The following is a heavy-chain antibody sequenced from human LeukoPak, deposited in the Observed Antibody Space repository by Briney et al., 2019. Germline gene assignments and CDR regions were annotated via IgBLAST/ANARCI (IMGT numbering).Heavy chain of an antibody. V-gene: IGHV3-66*02. CDR1: GFTVSSNY. D-gene: IGHD5-12*01. CDR3: ARDPAFAVATFFDY. CDR2: IYSGGST. Sequence: GSLRLSCAASGFTVSSNYMSWVRQAPGKGLEWVSVIYSGGSTYYADSVKGRFTISRDNSKNTLYLQMNSLRAEDTAVYYCARDPAFAVATFFDYWGQGTLVTVSS. J-gene: IGHJ4*02.